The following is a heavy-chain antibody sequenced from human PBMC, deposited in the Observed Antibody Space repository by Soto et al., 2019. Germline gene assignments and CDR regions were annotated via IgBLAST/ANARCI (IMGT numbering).Heavy chain of an antibody. CDR1: GGSISSGGYY. Sequence: SETLSLTCTVSGGSISSGGYYWSWIRQHPGKGLEWIGYIYYSGSTYYNPSLKSRVTISVDTSKNQFSLKLSSVTAADTAVYYCNGNSGYDRDFDYWGQGTLVTVSS. D-gene: IGHD5-12*01. CDR2: IYYSGST. V-gene: IGHV4-31*03. CDR3: NGNSGYDRDFDY. J-gene: IGHJ4*02.